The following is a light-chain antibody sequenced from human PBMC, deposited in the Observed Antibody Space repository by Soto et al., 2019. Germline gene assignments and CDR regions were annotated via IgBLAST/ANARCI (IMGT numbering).Light chain of an antibody. CDR2: STS. CDR1: QSVSNY. J-gene: IGKJ1*01. V-gene: IGKV1-39*01. Sequence: DIQMTQSPSSLSASVGDRVTVTCRASQSVSNYLNWYRQLPGKAPTLLIYSTSTLQSGVPSRFSGSGSGTDFTLTISGLQHEDFATYFCQQSYSSPQTFGQGTKLDIK. CDR3: QQSYSSPQT.